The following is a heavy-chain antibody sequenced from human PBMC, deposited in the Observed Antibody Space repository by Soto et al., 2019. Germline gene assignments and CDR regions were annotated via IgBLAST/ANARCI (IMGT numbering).Heavy chain of an antibody. V-gene: IGHV1-8*01. CDR2: MNPNSGNT. CDR3: ARLAEYYDFWSGYYPPYYYYYGMDV. D-gene: IGHD3-3*01. Sequence: QVQLVQSGAEVKKPGASVKVSCKASGYTFTSYDINWVRQATGQGLEWMGWMNPNSGNTGYAQKFQGRVTMTRNTSISTAYMELSSLRSEDTAVYYCARLAEYYDFWSGYYPPYYYYYGMDVWGQGTTVTVSS. CDR1: GYTFTSYD. J-gene: IGHJ6*02.